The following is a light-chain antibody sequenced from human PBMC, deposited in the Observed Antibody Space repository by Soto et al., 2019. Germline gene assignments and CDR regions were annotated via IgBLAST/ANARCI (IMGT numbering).Light chain of an antibody. CDR3: QQYGSSPWT. Sequence: EIVLKQSAGTLSLSPGERATLSCRTSQSVRSSHLAWYQQKPGQAPRLLIYGASSRATGIPDRFSGSGSGADFTLTISRLEPEDFAVYYCQQYGSSPWTFGQGTKVDIK. J-gene: IGKJ1*01. CDR1: QSVRSSH. CDR2: GAS. V-gene: IGKV3-20*01.